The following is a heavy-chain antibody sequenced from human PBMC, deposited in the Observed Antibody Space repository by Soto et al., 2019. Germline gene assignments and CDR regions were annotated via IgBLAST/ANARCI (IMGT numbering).Heavy chain of an antibody. J-gene: IGHJ4*02. V-gene: IGHV4-30-4*01. CDR1: GGSISSGDYY. CDR3: ARGGTYSRDFDY. Sequence: PSETLSLTCTVSGGSISSGDYYWSWIRQPPGKGLEWIGYIYYSGSTYYNPSLKSRVTISVDTSKNQFSLKLSSVTAADTAVYYCARGGTYSRDFDYWGQGTLVTVSS. D-gene: IGHD1-26*01. CDR2: IYYSGST.